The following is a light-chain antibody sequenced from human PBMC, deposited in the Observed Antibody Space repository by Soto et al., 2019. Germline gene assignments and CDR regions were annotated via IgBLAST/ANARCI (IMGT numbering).Light chain of an antibody. CDR2: DVS. Sequence: ILMTQSPSSLSASVGDRVTITCRASQSISSWLAWYQQKPGKAPKLLIYDVSSLESGVPSRFSGSGSGTEFSLTISSLQPDDFATYYCQQYNTFWTFGQGTKVDIK. J-gene: IGKJ1*01. CDR1: QSISSW. V-gene: IGKV1-5*01. CDR3: QQYNTFWT.